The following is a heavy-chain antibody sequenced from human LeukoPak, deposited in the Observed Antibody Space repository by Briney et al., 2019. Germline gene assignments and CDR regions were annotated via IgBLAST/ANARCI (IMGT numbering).Heavy chain of an antibody. D-gene: IGHD6-19*01. CDR2: IYYSGST. V-gene: IGHV4-59*01. Sequence: SETLSLTCTVSGGSISSYYWSWIRQPPGKGLEWIGYIYYSGSTNYNPSLKSRVTISVDTSKNQFSLKLSSVTAADTAVYYCARWIAVAGTDAFDFWGQGTMVTVSS. CDR3: ARWIAVAGTDAFDF. CDR1: GGSISSYY. J-gene: IGHJ3*01.